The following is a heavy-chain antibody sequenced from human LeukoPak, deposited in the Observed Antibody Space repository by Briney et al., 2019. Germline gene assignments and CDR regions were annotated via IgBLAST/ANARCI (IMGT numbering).Heavy chain of an antibody. CDR3: AKGPSIAAAGSEDYFDY. D-gene: IGHD6-13*01. V-gene: IGHV3-23*01. J-gene: IGHJ4*02. Sequence: GGSLRLSCAASGFTFSGYGMSWVRQAPGKGLEWVSAISGSGGSTYYADSVKGRFTISRDNSKNTLYLQMNSLRAEDTAVYYCAKGPSIAAAGSEDYFDYWGQGTLVTVSS. CDR1: GFTFSGYG. CDR2: ISGSGGST.